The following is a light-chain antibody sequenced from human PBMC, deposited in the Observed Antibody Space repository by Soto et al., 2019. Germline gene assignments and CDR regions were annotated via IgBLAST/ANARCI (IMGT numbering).Light chain of an antibody. J-gene: IGKJ1*01. Sequence: EIVMTQSPATLSVSPGERATLSCRASQSVSTNLAWYQQKPGQAPRLLIYGASTRATGIPARFSGSGSGTEFTLTISSLQSEDFAVYYCQQYNKWPQTFGQGTQVEIK. CDR3: QQYNKWPQT. CDR1: QSVSTN. V-gene: IGKV3-15*01. CDR2: GAS.